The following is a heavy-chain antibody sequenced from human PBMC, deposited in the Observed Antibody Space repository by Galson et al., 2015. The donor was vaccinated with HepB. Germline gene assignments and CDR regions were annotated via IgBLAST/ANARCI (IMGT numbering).Heavy chain of an antibody. Sequence: SSSSYYWGWIRQPPGKGLEWIGSIYYSGSTYYNPSLKSRVTISVDTSKNQFSLKLSSVTAADTAVYYCARSGYSSGWPIWGQGTMVTVSS. V-gene: IGHV4-39*01. J-gene: IGHJ3*02. CDR2: IYYSGST. CDR3: ARSGYSSGWPI. CDR1: SSSSYY. D-gene: IGHD6-19*01.